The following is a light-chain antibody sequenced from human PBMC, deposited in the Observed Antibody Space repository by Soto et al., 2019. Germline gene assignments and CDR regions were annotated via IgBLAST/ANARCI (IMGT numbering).Light chain of an antibody. CDR3: QSYDNSLLAYV. CDR1: SSNIGAGFD. V-gene: IGLV1-40*01. Sequence: QPVLTQPPSVSGAPGQRVTISCTGSSSNIGAGFDVHWYHQIAGTAPKLLIYANDDRPSGVPDRFSGSTSGTSASLAITGLQAEDAADYYCQSYDNSLLAYVFGGGTKLTVL. CDR2: AND. J-gene: IGLJ2*01.